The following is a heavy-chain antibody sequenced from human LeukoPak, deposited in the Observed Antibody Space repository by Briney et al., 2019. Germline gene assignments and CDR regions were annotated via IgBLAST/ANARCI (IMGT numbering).Heavy chain of an antibody. V-gene: IGHV3-30*04. D-gene: IGHD6-19*01. CDR2: ISYDGSNK. J-gene: IGHJ4*02. CDR1: GFTFSSYA. Sequence: PGRSLRLSCAASGFTFSSYAMHWVRQAPGKGLEWVAVISYDGSNKYYADSVKGRFTISRDNSKNALYLQMNSLRAEDTAVYYCAKEGLVMAPDYWGQGTLVTVSS. CDR3: AKEGLVMAPDY.